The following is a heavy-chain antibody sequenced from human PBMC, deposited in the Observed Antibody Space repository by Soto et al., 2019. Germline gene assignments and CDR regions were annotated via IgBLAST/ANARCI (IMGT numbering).Heavy chain of an antibody. V-gene: IGHV4-30-2*01. D-gene: IGHD2-15*01. Sequence: QLQLQESGSGLVKPSQTLSLTCAVSGGSISSGGYSWRLIRQPPEKGLEWIGYHYHSGSTYYNPPPKRRVPISVDRSKNQFALKLSSVTAADTAVDYCARGGFCSGGSCSSFDYWGQGTLVTVSS. CDR1: GGSISSGGYS. CDR2: HYHSGST. CDR3: ARGGFCSGGSCSSFDY. J-gene: IGHJ4*02.